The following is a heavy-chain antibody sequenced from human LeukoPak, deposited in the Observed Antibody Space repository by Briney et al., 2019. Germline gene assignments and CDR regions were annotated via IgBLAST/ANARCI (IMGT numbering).Heavy chain of an antibody. CDR2: IYYSGST. CDR3: ARLGGWYDY. Sequence: SETLSLTCTVSGGSISSSSYYWGWIRPPPGKGLEWIGSIYYSGSTYYNPSLKSRVTISVDTSKNQFSLKLSSVTAADTAVYYCARLGGWYDYWGQGTLVTVSS. J-gene: IGHJ4*02. V-gene: IGHV4-39*01. D-gene: IGHD6-19*01. CDR1: GGSISSSSYY.